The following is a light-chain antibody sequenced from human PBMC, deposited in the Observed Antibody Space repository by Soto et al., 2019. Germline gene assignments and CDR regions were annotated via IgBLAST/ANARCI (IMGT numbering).Light chain of an antibody. CDR2: AAS. J-gene: IGKJ4*01. CDR3: QQCYTTPLT. Sequence: DIQMTQSPSSLSASVGARVTITCRARQSVSSYLNWYQQKPGKAPKLLIYAASSLQRGVPSRFSVSGSGTDFNLTISSLQPEDVARYDGQQCYTTPLTFGGGIKVEIK. CDR1: QSVSSY. V-gene: IGKV1-39*01.